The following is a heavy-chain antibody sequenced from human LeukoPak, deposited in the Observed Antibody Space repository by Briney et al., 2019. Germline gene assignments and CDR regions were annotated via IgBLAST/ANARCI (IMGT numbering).Heavy chain of an antibody. D-gene: IGHD4-17*01. Sequence: SVKVSSKASGGTFSSYAISWVRQAPGQGLEWMGGIIPIFGTANYAQKFQGRVTITADESTSTAYMELSSLRSEDTAVYYCARRSEDYGDYFDYWGQGTLVTVSS. CDR3: ARRSEDYGDYFDY. CDR1: GGTFSSYA. J-gene: IGHJ4*02. CDR2: IIPIFGTA. V-gene: IGHV1-69*13.